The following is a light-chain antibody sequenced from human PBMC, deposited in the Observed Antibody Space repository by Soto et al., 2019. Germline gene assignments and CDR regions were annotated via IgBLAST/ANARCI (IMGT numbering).Light chain of an antibody. V-gene: IGKV1-39*01. CDR2: AAS. CDR1: QSISSY. CDR3: QQFNSYPIT. J-gene: IGKJ5*01. Sequence: DIQLTQSLFSLSASVGDRVPLTCRARQSISSYLNWYQQKPGKAPKLLIYAASSLQSGVPSRFSGSGSGTEFTLTIGGLQPDDFATYYCQQFNSYPITFGQGTRLEIK.